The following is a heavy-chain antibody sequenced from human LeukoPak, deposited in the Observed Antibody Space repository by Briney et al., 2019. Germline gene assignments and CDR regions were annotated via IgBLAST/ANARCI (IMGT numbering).Heavy chain of an antibody. D-gene: IGHD2-15*01. CDR3: ARLGGYCSGSSCYWLDY. J-gene: IGHJ4*02. Sequence: TSETLSLTCTVSGDSISSSSYYWGWMRQPPGKGLEWVASIYHSGSTFYNPSLKSRVTISVDTSKNQFSLKLSSVTAADTAVYYCARLGGYCSGSSCYWLDYWGQGTLVTVS. CDR1: GDSISSSSYY. CDR2: IYHSGST. V-gene: IGHV4-39*01.